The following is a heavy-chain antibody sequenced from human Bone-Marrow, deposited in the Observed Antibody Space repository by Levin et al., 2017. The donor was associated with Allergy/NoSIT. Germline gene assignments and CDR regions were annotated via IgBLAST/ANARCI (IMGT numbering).Heavy chain of an antibody. CDR1: GFSFSSYE. Sequence: GESLKISCVASGFSFSSYEMNWVRQAPGKGLEWVSHISKSGSPIFSADSVQGRFTISRDNAKNSLYLQMNSLRVEDTAVYYCASRFYDLWNAPRWGQGTLVIVSS. D-gene: IGHD3-3*01. V-gene: IGHV3-48*03. CDR3: ASRFYDLWNAPR. J-gene: IGHJ4*02. CDR2: ISKSGSPI.